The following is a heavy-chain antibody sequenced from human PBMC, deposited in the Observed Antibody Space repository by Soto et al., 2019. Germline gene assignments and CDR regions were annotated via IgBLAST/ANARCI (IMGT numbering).Heavy chain of an antibody. V-gene: IGHV1-3*01. CDR3: ARGESAVGDY. D-gene: IGHD6-19*01. CDR1: GYTFTSYA. J-gene: IGHJ4*02. CDR2: INAGNGNT. Sequence: ASVKVSCKASGYTFTSYAMHWVRQAPGQRLEWMGWINAGNGNTKCSQKFQDRVTITRDTSASTAYMELSSLRSEDTAVYYCARGESAVGDYWGQATLVTVSS.